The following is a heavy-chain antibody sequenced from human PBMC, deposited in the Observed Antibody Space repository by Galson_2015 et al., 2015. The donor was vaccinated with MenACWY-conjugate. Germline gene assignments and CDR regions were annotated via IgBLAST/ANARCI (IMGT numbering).Heavy chain of an antibody. V-gene: IGHV1-18*01. D-gene: IGHD7-27*01. CDR3: AREWGSNYYYYGMDA. CDR1: GYTFTSYG. Sequence: SVKVSCKASGYTFTSYGISWVRQAPGQGLEWMGWISAYNGNTNYAQKLQGRVTMTTDTSTSTAYMELRSLRSDDTAVYYCAREWGSNYYYYGMDAWGQGTTVTVSS. CDR2: ISAYNGNT. J-gene: IGHJ6*02.